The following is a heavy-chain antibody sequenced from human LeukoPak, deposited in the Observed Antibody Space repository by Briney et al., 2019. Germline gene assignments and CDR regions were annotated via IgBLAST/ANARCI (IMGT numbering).Heavy chain of an antibody. Sequence: KSSETLSLTCTVSGGSISSSSYDWARLREPPGKGLEWIGSIYYSGSTYYNPSLKSRVTISVDTSKNQFSLKLSSVTAADTAVYYCARDDSSRVYYYMDVWGKGTTVTVSS. D-gene: IGHD6-13*01. J-gene: IGHJ6*03. CDR3: ARDDSSRVYYYMDV. CDR1: GGSISSSSYD. V-gene: IGHV4-39*07. CDR2: IYYSGST.